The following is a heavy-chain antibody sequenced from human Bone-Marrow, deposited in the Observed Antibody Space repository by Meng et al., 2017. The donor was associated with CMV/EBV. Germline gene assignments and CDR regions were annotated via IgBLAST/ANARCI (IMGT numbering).Heavy chain of an antibody. CDR2: IYYSGST. Sequence: GSLRLSCTVSGGSISSSSYYWGWIRQPPGKGLEWIGSIYYSGSTYYNPSLKSRVTISVDTSKNQFSLKLSSVTAADTAVYYCARDLGKDKLRFLEWENTGTYYFDYWGQGTLVTFSS. V-gene: IGHV4-39*02. CDR3: ARDLGKDKLRFLEWENTGTYYFDY. J-gene: IGHJ4*02. CDR1: GGSISSSSYY. D-gene: IGHD3-3*01.